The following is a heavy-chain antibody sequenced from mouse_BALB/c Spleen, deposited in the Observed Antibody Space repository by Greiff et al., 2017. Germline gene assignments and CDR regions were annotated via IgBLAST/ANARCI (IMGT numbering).Heavy chain of an antibody. CDR2: ISDGGSYT. Sequence: EVKLVESGGGLVKPGGSLKLSCAASGFTFSDYYMYWVRQTPEKRLEWVATISDGGSYTYYPDSVKGRFTISRDNAKNNLYLQMSSLKSEDTAMYYCARAYGYDYFDYWGQGTTLTVSS. CDR1: GFTFSDYY. CDR3: ARAYGYDYFDY. D-gene: IGHD1-2*01. J-gene: IGHJ2*01. V-gene: IGHV5-4*02.